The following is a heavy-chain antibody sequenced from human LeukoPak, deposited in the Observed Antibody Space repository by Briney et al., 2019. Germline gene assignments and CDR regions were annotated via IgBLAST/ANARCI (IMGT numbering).Heavy chain of an antibody. CDR2: INHSGST. D-gene: IGHD5-18*01. Sequence: SETLSLTCAVYGGSFSGYYWSWIRQPPGKGLEWIGEINHSGSTNYNPSLKSRVTISVDTSKNQFSLKLSSVTAADTAVYYCARGSGYSYGYAMSFDYWGQGTLVTVSS. J-gene: IGHJ4*02. CDR3: ARGSGYSYGYAMSFDY. CDR1: GGSFSGYY. V-gene: IGHV4-34*01.